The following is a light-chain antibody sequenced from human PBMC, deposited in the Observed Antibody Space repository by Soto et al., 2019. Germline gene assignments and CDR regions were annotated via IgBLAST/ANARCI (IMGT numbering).Light chain of an antibody. J-gene: IGLJ1*01. V-gene: IGLV2-8*01. CDR3: TSYAGTYSFFYV. Sequence: QSVLTQPPSPSGSPGQSVTISCTGTSSDVGAYNYVSWYQQLPGKAPKLIIYEVSKRPSGVPDRFSGSKSGNTASLTVSGLQAEDEADYYCTSYAGTYSFFYVFGTGTKLTVL. CDR1: SSDVGAYNY. CDR2: EVS.